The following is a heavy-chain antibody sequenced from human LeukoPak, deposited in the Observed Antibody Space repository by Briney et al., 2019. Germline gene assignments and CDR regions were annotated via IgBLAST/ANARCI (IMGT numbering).Heavy chain of an antibody. CDR1: GYTFTGYC. V-gene: IGHV1-2*02. J-gene: IGHJ2*01. CDR2: INPNSGGT. D-gene: IGHD4-11*01. CDR3: ARVQVYSNYRYFDL. Sequence: ASVKVSCKASGYTFTGYCLYWMGQAPGQGLEWMGWINPNSGGTNYAQKFQGRVIMTRDTSISTAYMELSRLRSDDTAVYYCARVQVYSNYRYFDLWGRGTLVTVSS.